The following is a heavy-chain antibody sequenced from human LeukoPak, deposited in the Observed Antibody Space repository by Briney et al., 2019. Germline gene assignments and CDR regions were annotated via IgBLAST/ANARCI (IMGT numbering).Heavy chain of an antibody. CDR3: ATSGYCSSTSCYPIDY. V-gene: IGHV3-30*03. D-gene: IGHD2-2*01. CDR2: ISYDGSNK. Sequence: GGSLRLSCAASGFTFSSYGMHWVRQAPGKGLEWVAVISYDGSNKYYADSVKGRFTISRDNSKNTLYLQMNSLRAEDTAVYYCATSGYCSSTSCYPIDYWGQGTLVTVSS. CDR1: GFTFSSYG. J-gene: IGHJ4*02.